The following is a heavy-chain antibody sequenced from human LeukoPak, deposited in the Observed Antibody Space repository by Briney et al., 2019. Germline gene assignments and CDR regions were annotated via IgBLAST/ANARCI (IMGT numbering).Heavy chain of an antibody. CDR2: IYYSGST. CDR1: GGSISSSNYY. Sequence: SETLSLTCTVSGGSISSSNYYWGWIRQPPGKGLDWIGNIYYSGSTYNNPSLKSRVTISVDTSKNQFSLKLSSVTTADTAVYYCARTNGYSYGAIDYWGQGTLVTVSS. D-gene: IGHD5-18*01. J-gene: IGHJ4*02. CDR3: ARTNGYSYGAIDY. V-gene: IGHV4-39*01.